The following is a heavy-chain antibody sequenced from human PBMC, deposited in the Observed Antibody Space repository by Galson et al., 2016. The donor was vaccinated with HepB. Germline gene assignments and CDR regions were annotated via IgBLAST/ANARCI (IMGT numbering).Heavy chain of an antibody. V-gene: IGHV3-30*18. CDR1: GFSFSSHG. D-gene: IGHD2-21*01. CDR3: AKDHVVHETKVIAYYYYAMDA. CDR2: ISFDGNNK. Sequence: SLRLSCAASGFSFSSHGMHWVRQAPGKGLEWVAVISFDGNNKNYADFVKGRFTISRDTSKNTVYLQMNILRPEDTAVYYCAKDHVVHETKVIAYYYYAMDAWGQGTTVTVSS. J-gene: IGHJ6*02.